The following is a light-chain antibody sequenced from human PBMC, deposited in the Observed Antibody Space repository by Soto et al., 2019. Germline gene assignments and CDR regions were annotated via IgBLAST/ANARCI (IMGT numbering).Light chain of an antibody. V-gene: IGKV1-6*01. J-gene: IGKJ5*01. CDR3: QQSYMDPIT. CDR2: AAS. CDR1: QGIRND. Sequence: IWMTQSPSLLSASTGDRVTITCRASQGIRNDLGWYQQKPGKAPKLLIYAASSLQSGVPPRFSGSGSGTDFTLTISSLQPEDFATYFCQQSYMDPITFGQGTRLEIK.